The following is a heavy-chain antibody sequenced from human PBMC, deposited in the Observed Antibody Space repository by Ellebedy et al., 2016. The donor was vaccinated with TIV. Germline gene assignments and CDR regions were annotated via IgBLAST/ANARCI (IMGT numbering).Heavy chain of an antibody. CDR1: GGSLKSKY. CDR2: VNHNGEIT. J-gene: IGHJ5*02. V-gene: IGHV4-34*01. Sequence: MPSETLSLTCAVHGGSLKSKYWTWIRQPPGTGMEWIGEVNHNGEITNYNPSLKSPFTISLDTSKIQIFLTLSSVTAADKAVYYCARSQNYFDPWGQGTLVTVSS. D-gene: IGHD1-7*01. CDR3: ARSQNYFDP.